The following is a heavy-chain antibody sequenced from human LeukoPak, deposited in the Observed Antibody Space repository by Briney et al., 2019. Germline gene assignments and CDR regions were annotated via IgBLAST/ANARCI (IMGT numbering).Heavy chain of an antibody. V-gene: IGHV4-4*07. J-gene: IGHJ3*02. CDR1: SAFSTNYF. CDR3: ARTLLPATMGAFDI. CDR2: INTSGDT. D-gene: IGHD2-2*01. Sequence: SETLSLTCSVSSAFSTNYFWSWIRQPAGKGLQWIRRINTSGDTYYNPSLKSRVTMSVDTSKKQFSLNLSSMAAADTAVYYCARTLLPATMGAFDIWGQGTMVTVSS.